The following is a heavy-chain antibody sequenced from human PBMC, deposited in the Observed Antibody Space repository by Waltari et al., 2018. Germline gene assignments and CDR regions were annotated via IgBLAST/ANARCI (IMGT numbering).Heavy chain of an antibody. J-gene: IGHJ4*02. D-gene: IGHD3-16*01. Sequence: QVHLVESGGGVVQRGGSLRLSCAASGFAFETCAIHWVRQPPSKGLGWEAGTAFDGNGKFYADSVQRRFTISRDKSQNILYLQMNRLRTEGTAMYFCAKDWGSKWYYIDHWGQGTLVTVSS. CDR3: AKDWGSKWYYIDH. V-gene: IGHV3-30*01. CDR2: TAFDGNGK. CDR1: GFAFETCA.